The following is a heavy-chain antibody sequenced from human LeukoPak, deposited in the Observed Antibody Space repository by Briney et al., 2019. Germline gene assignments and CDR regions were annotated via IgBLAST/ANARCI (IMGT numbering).Heavy chain of an antibody. CDR2: IYSGGNT. Sequence: AGSLRLSCAASEFTVSSNYMNWVRQAPGKGLEWVSVIYSGGNTYYADSVKGRFTISRDSSKNTLYLQRNSLRAEDTAVYYCAKVGQFIAVAGTDGDFDYWGQGALVTVCS. J-gene: IGHJ4*02. V-gene: IGHV3-66*02. CDR3: AKVGQFIAVAGTDGDFDY. D-gene: IGHD6-19*01. CDR1: EFTVSSNY.